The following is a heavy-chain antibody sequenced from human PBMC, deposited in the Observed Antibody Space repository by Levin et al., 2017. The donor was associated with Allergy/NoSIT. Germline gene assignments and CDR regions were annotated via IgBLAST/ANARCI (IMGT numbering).Heavy chain of an antibody. J-gene: IGHJ6*03. CDR1: GFTFSSYG. Sequence: PGGSLRLSCAASGFTFSSYGMHWVRQAPGKGLEWVAVISYDGSNKYYADSVKGRFTISRDNSKNTLYLQMNSLRAEDTAVYYCAKDLYDFWSGYYIGDGPDYMDVWGKGTTVTVSS. CDR3: AKDLYDFWSGYYIGDGPDYMDV. V-gene: IGHV3-30*18. D-gene: IGHD3-3*01. CDR2: ISYDGSNK.